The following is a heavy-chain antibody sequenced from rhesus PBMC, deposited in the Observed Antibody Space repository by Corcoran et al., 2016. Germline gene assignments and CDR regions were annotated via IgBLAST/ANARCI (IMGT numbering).Heavy chain of an antibody. CDR1: GGSLSSYW. CDR2: INDKSGST. D-gene: IGHD3-34*01. Sequence: QVQLQESGPGLVKPSATLSLTCAVSGGSLSSYWWSWIRTPPGKGLEWVGEINDKSGSTNYNPSLMSRVTVSRDASKIQLSLKLSSVTAADTAVFYCARCPLGCFDYWGQGVLVTVSS. V-gene: IGHV4-80*01. J-gene: IGHJ4*01. CDR3: ARCPLGCFDY.